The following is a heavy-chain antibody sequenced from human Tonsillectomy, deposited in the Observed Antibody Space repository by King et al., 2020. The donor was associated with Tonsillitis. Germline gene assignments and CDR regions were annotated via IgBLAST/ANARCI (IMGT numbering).Heavy chain of an antibody. D-gene: IGHD6-19*01. V-gene: IGHV3-11*01. CDR2: ISSSGSTI. J-gene: IGHJ3*02. Sequence: VQLVESGGGLVKPGGSLRLSCAASGFTFSDYYMSWIRQAPGKGLEWVSYISSSGSTIYYEETVKGRFTISRENAKNSLYLQMNSLRAEDTAVYYCARAYSSGAFDIWGQGTMVTVSS. CDR3: ARAYSSGAFDI. CDR1: GFTFSDYY.